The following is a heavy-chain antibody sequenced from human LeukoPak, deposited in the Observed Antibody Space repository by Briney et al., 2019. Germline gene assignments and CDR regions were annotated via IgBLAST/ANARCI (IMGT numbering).Heavy chain of an antibody. CDR2: IIPILGIA. CDR1: GGTFSSYA. V-gene: IGHV1-69*04. CDR3: ATGTSPSPTLST. J-gene: IGHJ5*02. Sequence: SVKVSCKASGGTFSSYAISWVRQAPGQGLEWMGRIIPILGIANYAQKFQGRVTMTEDTSTDTAYMELSSLRSEDTAVYYCATGTSPSPTLSTWGQGTLVTVSS. D-gene: IGHD2-2*01.